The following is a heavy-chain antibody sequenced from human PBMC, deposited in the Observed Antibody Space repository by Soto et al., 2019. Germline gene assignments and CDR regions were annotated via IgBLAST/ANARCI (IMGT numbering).Heavy chain of an antibody. J-gene: IGHJ4*02. CDR3: ARSRNSAVADSFDF. D-gene: IGHD3-10*01. V-gene: IGHV3-30*02. CDR2: IWYDGSVE. Sequence: PGGSLGLSCAASGFIFSNYGMHWVRQVPGKGLEWAAVIWYDGSVEYYAASVKGRFTISRDNSQDTLYLQMNNLRREDTAVYYCARSRNSAVADSFDFWGQGTLVTVSS. CDR1: GFIFSNYG.